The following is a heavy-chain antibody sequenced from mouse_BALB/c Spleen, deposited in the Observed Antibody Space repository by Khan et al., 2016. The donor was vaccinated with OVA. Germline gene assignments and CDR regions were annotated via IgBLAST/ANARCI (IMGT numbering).Heavy chain of an antibody. CDR2: IYPGSGHT. J-gene: IGHJ2*01. V-gene: IGHV1-77*01. CDR3: ARMDTTSLDY. CDR1: GYTFTDYY. D-gene: IGHD2-3*01. Sequence: QVQLKQSGTELTRPGASVKLSCKASGYTFTDYYITWVKQRTGQGLEWIGEIYPGSGHTYYNEKFKGKATLTADKSSNTAYMQLSSLTSEDSAVYFCARMDTTSLDYWGQGTTLTVSS.